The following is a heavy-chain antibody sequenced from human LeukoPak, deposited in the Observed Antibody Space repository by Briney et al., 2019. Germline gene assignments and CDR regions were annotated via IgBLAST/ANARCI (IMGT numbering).Heavy chain of an antibody. CDR3: AKVMYSYDSSGYPYFDY. J-gene: IGHJ4*02. D-gene: IGHD3-22*01. V-gene: IGHV3-23*01. CDR2: ISGSGTST. Sequence: GGSLRPSCAASGFTFSTYAMNWVRQAPGKGLEWVSGISGSGTSTDYADSVKGRFTISRDNSENKLHLQMNSLRAEDTAVYYCAKVMYSYDSSGYPYFDYWGQGTLVTVSS. CDR1: GFTFSTYA.